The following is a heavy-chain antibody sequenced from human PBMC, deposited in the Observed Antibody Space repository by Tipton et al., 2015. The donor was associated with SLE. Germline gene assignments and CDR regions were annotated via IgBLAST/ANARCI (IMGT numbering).Heavy chain of an antibody. V-gene: IGHV4-4*02. CDR2: IYHSGST. J-gene: IGHJ5*02. CDR3: ARHSSSWYKDWFDP. CDR1: GGSISSSNW. Sequence: TLSLTCAVSGGSISSSNWWSWVRQPPGKGLEWIGEIYHSGSTNYNPSLKGRVTILVDKSKNQFSLKLSSVTAADTAVYYCARHSSSWYKDWFDPWGQGTLVTVSS. D-gene: IGHD6-13*01.